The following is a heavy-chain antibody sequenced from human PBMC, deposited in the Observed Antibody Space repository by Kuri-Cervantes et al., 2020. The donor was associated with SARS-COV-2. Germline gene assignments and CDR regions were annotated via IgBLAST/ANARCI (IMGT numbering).Heavy chain of an antibody. V-gene: IGHV3-23*01. CDR1: GLTFSSYA. Sequence: ETLSLTCAASGLTFSSYAMSWVRQAPGKGLEWVSAISGSGGSTYYADSVKGRFTISRDNSKNTLYLQMNSLRAEDTAVYYCTTLIDYWGQGALVTVSS. CDR2: ISGSGGST. CDR3: TTLIDY. J-gene: IGHJ4*02.